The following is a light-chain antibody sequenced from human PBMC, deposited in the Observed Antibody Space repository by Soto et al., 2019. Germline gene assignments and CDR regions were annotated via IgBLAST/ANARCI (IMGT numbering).Light chain of an antibody. CDR3: SSYAGSSNV. CDR2: EVN. J-gene: IGLJ1*01. Sequence: QSVLTQPPSASGSPGQSVAISCTRTSSDVGGYNYVSWYQQHPGKAPKLMIYEVNKRPSGVPDRFSGSKSGNTASLTVSGLQAEDEADYYCSSYAGSSNVFGTGTKVT. V-gene: IGLV2-8*01. CDR1: SSDVGGYNY.